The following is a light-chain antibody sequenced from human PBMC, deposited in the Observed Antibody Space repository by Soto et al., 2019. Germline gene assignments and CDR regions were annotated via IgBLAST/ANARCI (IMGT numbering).Light chain of an antibody. V-gene: IGKV3-15*01. J-gene: IGKJ5*01. Sequence: EIVMTQSPVTLSVSPGERATLSCRASQSVSSNLAWYQQKPGQAPRLLIYGASTRATGIPARFSGSGSGTEFTLTISSLQSEDFAVYYCQLYGVSSPRITFGQGTRLEIK. CDR1: QSVSSN. CDR2: GAS. CDR3: QLYGVSSPRIT.